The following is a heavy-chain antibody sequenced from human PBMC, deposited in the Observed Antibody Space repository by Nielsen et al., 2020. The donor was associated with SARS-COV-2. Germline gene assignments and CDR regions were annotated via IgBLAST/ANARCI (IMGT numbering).Heavy chain of an antibody. J-gene: IGHJ6*02. V-gene: IGHV1-46*01. D-gene: IGHD5-18*01. CDR2: INPSGGST. CDR3: ARDLTYSYSYDYYYGMDV. Sequence: ASVKVSCKASGYTFTSYYMLWVRQAPRQGLEWMGIINPSGGSTSYAQKFQGRVTMTRDTSTSTVYMELSSLRSEDTAVYYCARDLTYSYSYDYYYGMDVWGQGTTVTVSS. CDR1: GYTFTSYY.